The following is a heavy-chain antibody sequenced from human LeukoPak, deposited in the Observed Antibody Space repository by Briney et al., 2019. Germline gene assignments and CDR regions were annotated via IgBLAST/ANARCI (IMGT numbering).Heavy chain of an antibody. Sequence: ASVKVSCKVSGYTLTELSMHWVRQAPGKGLEGLGGFDPEDGETIYAQKFQGRATMTEDTSTDTAYMELSSLRSEDTAVYYCATGFRQQLVMFDAFEIWGQGTMVTVSS. D-gene: IGHD6-13*01. J-gene: IGHJ3*02. CDR3: ATGFRQQLVMFDAFEI. CDR2: FDPEDGET. V-gene: IGHV1-24*01. CDR1: GYTLTELS.